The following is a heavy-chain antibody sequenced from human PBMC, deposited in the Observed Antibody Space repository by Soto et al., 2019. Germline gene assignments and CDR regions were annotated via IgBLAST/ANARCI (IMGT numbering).Heavy chain of an antibody. V-gene: IGHV3-23*01. J-gene: IGHJ4*02. Sequence: GGSLRLSCAASGFTFSSYAMSWVRQAPGKGLEWVSAISGSGGSTYYADSVKGRFTISRDNSKNTLYLQMNSLRAEDTAVYYCAKLNPVAVAGLGGKTFSFFDYWGQGTLVTVSS. CDR2: ISGSGGST. D-gene: IGHD6-19*01. CDR1: GFTFSSYA. CDR3: AKLNPVAVAGLGGKTFSFFDY.